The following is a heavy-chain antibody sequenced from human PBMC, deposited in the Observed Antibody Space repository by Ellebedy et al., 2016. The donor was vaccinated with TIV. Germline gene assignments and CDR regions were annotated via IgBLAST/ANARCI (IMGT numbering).Heavy chain of an antibody. D-gene: IGHD1-7*01. CDR2: ITSSGTYT. J-gene: IGHJ4*02. Sequence: GESLKISXEFSGFSFSTYGMSWVRQAPGKGLEWVSQITSSGTYTFYADSVKGRFAVSRDNAKNTLYLQMNSLRDEDTAVYYCATAGNYRFDSWGQGTLVTVSS. CDR1: GFSFSTYG. V-gene: IGHV3-21*01. CDR3: ATAGNYRFDS.